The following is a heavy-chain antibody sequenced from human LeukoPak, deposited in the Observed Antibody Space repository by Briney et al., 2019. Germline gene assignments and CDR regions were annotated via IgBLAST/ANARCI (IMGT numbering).Heavy chain of an antibody. V-gene: IGHV3-23*01. J-gene: IGHJ4*02. D-gene: IGHD6-13*01. Sequence: GGSLRLSCAASGFTFSNYGMTWVRRAPGKGLEWVSSISSSGGSTYYADSVKGRFTISRDNSKNTLYLQMNSLRAEDTALYYCAKVGLSVGTIVAPDYWGQGPLVTVSS. CDR1: GFTFSNYG. CDR2: ISSSGGST. CDR3: AKVGLSVGTIVAPDY.